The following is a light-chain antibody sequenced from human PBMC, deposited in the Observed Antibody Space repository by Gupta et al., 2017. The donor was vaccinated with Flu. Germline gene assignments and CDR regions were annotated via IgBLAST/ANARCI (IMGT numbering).Light chain of an antibody. Sequence: DIQMTQSPSTLSASVEDRVTITCRASQSVSHWLAWYQQKPGTAPKLLIYKASNLQSGVPSSFIGSGSGTEFTLTIISRQADDFATYYCQQYNDYSPVTFGQGTRVEIK. CDR3: QQYNDYSPVT. CDR2: KAS. V-gene: IGKV1-5*03. J-gene: IGKJ1*01. CDR1: QSVSHW.